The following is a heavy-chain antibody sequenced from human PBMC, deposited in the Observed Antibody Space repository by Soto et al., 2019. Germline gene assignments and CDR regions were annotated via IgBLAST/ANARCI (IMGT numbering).Heavy chain of an antibody. CDR3: ARPGPVPRRGVWFDP. CDR2: IYYSGST. D-gene: IGHD6-19*01. Sequence: ASETLSLTCTASGGSISSGGYYWSWIRQHPGKGLEWIGYIYYSGSTYYNPSLKSRVPISVDTSKNQFPLKLSSVTAADTAVYYCARPGPVPRRGVWFDPWGQGTLVTVSS. J-gene: IGHJ5*02. V-gene: IGHV4-31*03. CDR1: GGSISSGGYY.